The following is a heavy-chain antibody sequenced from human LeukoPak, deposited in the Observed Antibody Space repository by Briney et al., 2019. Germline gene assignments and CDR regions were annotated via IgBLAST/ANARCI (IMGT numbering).Heavy chain of an antibody. J-gene: IGHJ4*02. CDR3: AAGENLLWFGESDY. D-gene: IGHD3-10*01. CDR2: IVVGSGNT. Sequence: SVKVSCKASGFTFTSSAMQWVRQARGQRLEWIGWIVVGSGNTNYAQKFQERVTITRDMSTSTAYMELSSLRAEDTAVYYCAAGENLLWFGESDYWGQGTLVTVSS. V-gene: IGHV1-58*02. CDR1: GFTFTSSA.